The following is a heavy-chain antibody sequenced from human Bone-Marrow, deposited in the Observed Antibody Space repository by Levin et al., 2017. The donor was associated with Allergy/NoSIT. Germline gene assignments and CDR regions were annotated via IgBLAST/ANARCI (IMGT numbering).Heavy chain of an antibody. CDR1: GFSFSTYS. J-gene: IGHJ6*02. D-gene: IGHD3-10*01. CDR2: ISSSSKYI. V-gene: IGHV3-21*01. CDR3: ARDLLRGSMDV. Sequence: GESLKISCAASGFSFSTYSMNWVRQAPGKGLEWVSYISSSSKYIYYADSMKGRFTVSRDNGKKSLYLQMNSLRVEDTAVYYCARDLLRGSMDVWGQGTTVTVSS.